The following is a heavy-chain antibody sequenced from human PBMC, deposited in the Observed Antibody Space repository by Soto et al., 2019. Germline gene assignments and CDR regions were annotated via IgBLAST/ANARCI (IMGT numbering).Heavy chain of an antibody. J-gene: IGHJ6*02. CDR3: ARGHEVIRGALDV. CDR1: GYRFETYG. CDR2: ISAYSVDT. V-gene: IGHV1-18*01. Sequence: QVQVVQSGAEVKKPGASVKVSCKASGYRFETYGMTWVRQAPGQGLEWMGWISAYSVDTYNAQKFQDRVTMTTDTSTGTAYMELRGLRSDDTAVYYCARGHEVIRGALDVWGQGTTVTVSS. D-gene: IGHD2-21*01.